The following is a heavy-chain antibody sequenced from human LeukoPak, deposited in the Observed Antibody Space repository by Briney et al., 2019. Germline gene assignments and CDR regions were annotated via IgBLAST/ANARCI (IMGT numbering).Heavy chain of an antibody. CDR1: GFTFSSYG. D-gene: IGHD6-19*01. Sequence: GRSLRLSCAASGFTFSSYGMHWVRQAPGKGLEWVSAISGSGGSTYYADSVKGRFTISRDNSKNTLYLQMNSLRAEDTAVYYCAKVYFDSGWVDYWGQGTLVTVSS. V-gene: IGHV3-23*01. J-gene: IGHJ4*02. CDR3: AKVYFDSGWVDY. CDR2: ISGSGGST.